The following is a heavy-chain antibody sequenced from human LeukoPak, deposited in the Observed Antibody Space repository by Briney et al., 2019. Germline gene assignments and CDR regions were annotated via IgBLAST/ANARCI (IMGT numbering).Heavy chain of an antibody. CDR3: ARDLLGATDY. J-gene: IGHJ4*02. D-gene: IGHD1-26*01. CDR2: ISSSGNTI. CDR1: GFSFSDYY. Sequence: GGSLRLSCAASGFSFSDYYMTWIRQAPGKGLEWVSYISSSGNTIYYADFVKGRFTISRDNAKNSLYLQMNSLRAEDTAVYYCARDLLGATDYWGQGTLVTVSS. V-gene: IGHV3-11*04.